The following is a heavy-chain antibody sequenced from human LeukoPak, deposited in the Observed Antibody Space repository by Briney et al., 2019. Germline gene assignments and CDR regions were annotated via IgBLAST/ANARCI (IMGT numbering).Heavy chain of an antibody. CDR3: ATGVVVTLFDY. Sequence: ASVKVSCKASGYTFTGYYMHWVRQAPGKGLEWMGGFDPEDGETIYAQKFQGRVTMTEDTSTDTAYMELSGLRSEDTAVYYCATGVVVTLFDYWGQGTLVTVSS. CDR2: FDPEDGET. V-gene: IGHV1-24*01. CDR1: GYTFTGYY. D-gene: IGHD2-21*02. J-gene: IGHJ4*02.